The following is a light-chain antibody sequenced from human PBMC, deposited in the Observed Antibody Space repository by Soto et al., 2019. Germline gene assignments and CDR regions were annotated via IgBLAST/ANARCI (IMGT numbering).Light chain of an antibody. CDR1: SSNIGANP. V-gene: IGLV1-44*01. Sequence: QSVLTQPPSASGTPGQRVTISCSGSSSNIGANPINWYQLLPGTAPKLLIYNNDQRPSGVPDRFSAAKSGTSASLAISGLQSEDEAEYYCEAWDDSLYGAVLGGGTKLTVL. CDR2: NND. CDR3: EAWDDSLYGAV. J-gene: IGLJ2*01.